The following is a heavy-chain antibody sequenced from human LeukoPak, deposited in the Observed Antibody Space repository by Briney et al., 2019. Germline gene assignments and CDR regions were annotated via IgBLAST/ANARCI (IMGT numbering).Heavy chain of an antibody. CDR3: AKNPRLEGWIYFDS. J-gene: IGHJ4*02. CDR1: GFTFSSYS. CDR2: ISGSGCRI. D-gene: IGHD1-1*01. V-gene: IGHV3-23*01. Sequence: GGSVRLSCEASGFTFSSYSMSWVRQAPGKGLKALSGISGSGCRIDSPDSVKGRFTISRDNSKNTLSLQMNSLTAEDTAVYYCAKNPRLEGWIYFDSWGQGILVTVSS.